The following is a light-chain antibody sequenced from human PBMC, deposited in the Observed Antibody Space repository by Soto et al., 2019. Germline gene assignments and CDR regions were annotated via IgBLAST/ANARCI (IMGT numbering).Light chain of an antibody. CDR1: QGISNY. CDR2: DAS. CDR3: QQYYNLPIT. J-gene: IGKJ5*01. Sequence: DIQMTQSPASLSASAGDRVTITCQASQGISNYLNWYQQKPGKAPKLLIFDASNLETGVPSRFSGSGSGTDFTVTISSLQPEDFATYSCQQYYNLPITFGQGTRLEIK. V-gene: IGKV1-33*01.